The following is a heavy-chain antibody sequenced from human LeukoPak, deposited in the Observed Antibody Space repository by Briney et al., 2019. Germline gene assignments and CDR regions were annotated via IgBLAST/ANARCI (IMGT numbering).Heavy chain of an antibody. V-gene: IGHV4-59*01. J-gene: IGHJ4*01. Sequence: SETLSLTCPFSGCTISTYSWSWIWQPPGKGLEWIGYIFYSGSIKYNPSLKSRSAISVDTSKNQRSLELSSVTAADPAVCYCARGLIMAVAVRGEFHYWGHGTLVTVSS. CDR3: ARGLIMAVAVRGEFHY. CDR1: GCTISTYS. D-gene: IGHD3-16*01. CDR2: IFYSGSI.